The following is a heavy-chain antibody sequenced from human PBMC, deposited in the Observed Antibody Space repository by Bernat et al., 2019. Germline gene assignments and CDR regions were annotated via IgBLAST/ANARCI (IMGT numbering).Heavy chain of an antibody. CDR1: GFTVSSNY. CDR3: AREYSSGWFDAFDI. J-gene: IGHJ3*02. V-gene: IGHV3-53*01. CDR2: IYSGGST. Sequence: EVQLVESGGGLIQPGGSLRLSCAASGFTVSSNYMSWVRQAPGKGLEWVSVIYSGGSTYYADSVKGRFTISRDNSKNTLYLQMNSLRAEDTAVYYCAREYSSGWFDAFDIWDQGTMVTVSS. D-gene: IGHD6-19*01.